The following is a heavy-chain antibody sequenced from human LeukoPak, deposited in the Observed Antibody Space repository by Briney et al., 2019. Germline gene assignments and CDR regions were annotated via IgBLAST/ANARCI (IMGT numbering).Heavy chain of an antibody. J-gene: IGHJ4*02. CDR3: ARHEVHSGYGYY. D-gene: IGHD5-12*01. V-gene: IGHV4-39*01. CDR2: IYYSGST. CDR1: GGSISSSSYY. Sequence: SETLSLTCTVSGGSISSSSYYWGWIRQPPGKGLEWIGSIYYSGSTYYNPSLKSRVTISVDTSKNQFSLKLSSVTAADTAVYYCARHEVHSGYGYYWGQGTLVTVSS.